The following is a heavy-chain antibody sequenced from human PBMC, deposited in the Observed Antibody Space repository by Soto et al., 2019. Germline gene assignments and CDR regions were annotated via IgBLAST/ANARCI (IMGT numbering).Heavy chain of an antibody. CDR3: ARAPNIAVAVVIFDY. Sequence: EVQLVESGGGLVQPGGSLRLSCAASGFTFSSYSMNWVRQAPGKGLEWVSYISSSSSTIYYADSVKGRFTISRDNAKNSLYLQMNSLRAEDTAVYYCARAPNIAVAVVIFDYWGQGTLVTVSS. CDR1: GFTFSSYS. V-gene: IGHV3-48*01. D-gene: IGHD6-19*01. CDR2: ISSSSSTI. J-gene: IGHJ4*02.